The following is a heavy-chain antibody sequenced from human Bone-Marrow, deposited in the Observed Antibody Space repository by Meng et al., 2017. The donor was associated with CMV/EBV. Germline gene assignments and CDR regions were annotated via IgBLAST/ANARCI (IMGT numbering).Heavy chain of an antibody. CDR1: GFSFRNYW. D-gene: IGHD6-6*01. V-gene: IGHV3-7*01. CDR2: IKEDGGVK. Sequence: GESLKISCAASGFSFRNYWMSWVRQAPGKGLEWVANIKEDGGVKYYVDSVKGRFTVSRDNAKNLVFLQMNSLRVEDTAVYYCARIGYSSSSEDYWGRGTLVTFSS. CDR3: ARIGYSSSSEDY. J-gene: IGHJ4*02.